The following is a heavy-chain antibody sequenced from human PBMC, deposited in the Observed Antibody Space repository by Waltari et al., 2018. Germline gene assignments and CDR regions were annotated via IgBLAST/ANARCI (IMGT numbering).Heavy chain of an antibody. V-gene: IGHV3-23*01. CDR3: ARGLAAAAPFDY. Sequence: EVRRLESGGDLVQPGGSWRLPCPAPGFTSCGFPMNVVRQAPGKGLEWISAISGSGGNTYYADSLKGRFPISRDNSKNTLFLQMNSLRVEDTAVYYCARGLAAAAPFDYWGQGTLVTVSS. CDR1: GFTSCGFP. CDR2: ISGSGGNT. J-gene: IGHJ4*02. D-gene: IGHD6-13*01.